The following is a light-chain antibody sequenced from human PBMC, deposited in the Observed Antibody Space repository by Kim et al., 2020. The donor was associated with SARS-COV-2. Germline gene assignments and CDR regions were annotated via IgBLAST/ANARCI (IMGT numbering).Light chain of an antibody. Sequence: SYELTKPPSVSVSPGQTASITCTGDKLGDKYACWYQQKPGQSPVLVIYQDSKRPSGIPERFSGSNSGNTATLTISGTQAMDEADYYCQAWDSSTVVFGGGPQLTVL. CDR1: KLGDKY. J-gene: IGLJ2*01. CDR3: QAWDSSTVV. V-gene: IGLV3-1*01. CDR2: QDS.